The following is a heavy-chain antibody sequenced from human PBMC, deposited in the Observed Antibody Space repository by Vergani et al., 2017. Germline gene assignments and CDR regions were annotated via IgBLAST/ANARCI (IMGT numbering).Heavy chain of an antibody. CDR1: GGSISSGGYY. J-gene: IGHJ4*02. CDR3: ARGRAPITIFGVVIAGYYFDY. Sequence: QVQLQESGPGLVKPSQTLSLTCTVSGGSISSGGYYWSWIRQHPGKGLEWIGYIYYSGSTYYNPSLKSRVTISVDTSKNQFSLKLSSVTAADTAVYYCARGRAPITIFGVVIAGYYFDYWGQGTLVTVSS. V-gene: IGHV4-31*03. CDR2: IYYSGST. D-gene: IGHD3-3*01.